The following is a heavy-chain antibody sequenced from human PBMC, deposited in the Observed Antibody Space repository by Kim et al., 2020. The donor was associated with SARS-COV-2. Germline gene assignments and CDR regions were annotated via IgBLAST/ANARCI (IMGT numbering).Heavy chain of an antibody. J-gene: IGHJ4*02. D-gene: IGHD2-8*02. Sequence: GGSLRLSCAASGFSFSAYGMHWVRQAPGKGLEWVSAISGKSDFTPYADSVKGQFTISRDNSKNTLYLQMNSLRADDTAVYYCTKGAGGTYDYWGQGTLVTVSS. CDR3: TKGAGGTYDY. CDR2: ISGKSDFT. V-gene: IGHV3-23*01. CDR1: GFSFSAYG.